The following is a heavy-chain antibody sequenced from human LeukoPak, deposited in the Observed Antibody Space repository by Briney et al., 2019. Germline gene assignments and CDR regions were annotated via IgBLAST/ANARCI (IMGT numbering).Heavy chain of an antibody. V-gene: IGHV4-4*02. CDR3: ARDSRWRRDVGPGAFDI. CDR2: IYHSGST. Sequence: SGTLSLTCAVSGGSISSSNWWSWVRQPPGKGLEWIGEIYHSGSTNYNPSLKSRVTISVDKSKNQFSLKLSSVTAADTAVYYCARDSRWRRDVGPGAFDIWGQGTMVTVSS. J-gene: IGHJ3*02. D-gene: IGHD4-23*01. CDR1: GGSISSSNW.